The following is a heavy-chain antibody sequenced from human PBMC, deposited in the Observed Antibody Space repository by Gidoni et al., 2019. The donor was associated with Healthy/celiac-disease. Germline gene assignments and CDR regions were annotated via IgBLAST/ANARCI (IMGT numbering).Heavy chain of an antibody. V-gene: IGHV3-30*18. J-gene: IGHJ4*02. CDR3: AKDLDYDSSGYYDNIFDY. D-gene: IGHD3-22*01. CDR1: GFTFSSYG. Sequence: QVQLVESGGGVVQPGRSLRLSCAASGFTFSSYGTHWVRQAPGKGLEWVAVISYDGSNKYYADSVKGRFTIARDNSKNTLYLQMNSLRAEDTAVYYCAKDLDYDSSGYYDNIFDYWGQGTLVTVSS. CDR2: ISYDGSNK.